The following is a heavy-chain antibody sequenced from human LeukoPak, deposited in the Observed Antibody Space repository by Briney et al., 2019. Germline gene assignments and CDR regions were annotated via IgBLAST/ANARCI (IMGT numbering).Heavy chain of an antibody. CDR2: IYYSGNT. Sequence: ASETLSLTCTVSGYSISSDSYYWGWIRQPPGKGLEWIGTIYYSGNTYYNPSLKSRLTISVDTSKNQFSLKLRSVTAADTALYYCASTSPKYYYESSGYSSLFDNWGQGTLVTVSS. D-gene: IGHD3-22*01. CDR1: GYSISSDSYY. V-gene: IGHV4-39*07. J-gene: IGHJ4*02. CDR3: ASTSPKYYYESSGYSSLFDN.